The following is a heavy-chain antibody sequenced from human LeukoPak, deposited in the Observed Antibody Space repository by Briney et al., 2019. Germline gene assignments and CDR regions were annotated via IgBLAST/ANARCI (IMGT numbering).Heavy chain of an antibody. CDR1: GFTFSDYY. D-gene: IGHD7-27*01. Sequence: PGGSLRLSCEASGFTFSDYYMSWIRQAPGKGLEWVSYISSSSSYTNYADSVKGRFTISRDNAKNSLYLQMNSLRAEDTAVYYCARVGGTGDGVYWGQGTLVTVSS. J-gene: IGHJ4*02. V-gene: IGHV3-11*05. CDR2: ISSSSSYT. CDR3: ARVGGTGDGVY.